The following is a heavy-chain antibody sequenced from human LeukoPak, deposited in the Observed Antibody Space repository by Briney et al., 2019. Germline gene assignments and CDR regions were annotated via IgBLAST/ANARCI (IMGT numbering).Heavy chain of an antibody. CDR3: ARDLGGSCYFDY. D-gene: IGHD6-13*01. V-gene: IGHV1-2*02. J-gene: IGHJ4*02. Sequence: ASVKVSCKASGYTFSAYYMNWVRQAPGQGLEWMGWINANSGGTNYAQKFQGRVTLTRDTSISTAYMELNRLRSDDTAVFYCARDLGGSCYFDYWGQGTLVTVSS. CDR2: INANSGGT. CDR1: GYTFSAYY.